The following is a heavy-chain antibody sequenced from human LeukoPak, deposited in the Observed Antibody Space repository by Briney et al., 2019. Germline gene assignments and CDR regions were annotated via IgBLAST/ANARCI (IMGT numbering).Heavy chain of an antibody. CDR1: YTFXXXY. J-gene: IGHJ4*02. CDR2: INPSGGST. CDR3: ARAYYYDSIGPHHFDY. V-gene: IGHV1-46*01. Sequence: YTFXXXYMHWVRQAPGQGVEWMGIINPSGGSTSYAQKFQGRVTMTRDTSTSTVYMELSSLRSEDTAVYYCARAYYYDSIGPHHFDYWGQGTLVTVSS. D-gene: IGHD3-22*01.